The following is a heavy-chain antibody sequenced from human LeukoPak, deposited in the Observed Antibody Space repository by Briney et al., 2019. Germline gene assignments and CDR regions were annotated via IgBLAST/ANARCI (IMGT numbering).Heavy chain of an antibody. CDR3: AKGGDILTGYYLYWYFDL. CDR1: GFTVRSSY. J-gene: IGHJ2*01. D-gene: IGHD3-9*01. CDR2: ISSAGTT. Sequence: GGSLRLSCAASGFTVRSSYMSWVRQAPGKGLEWVSIISSAGTTYYADSVKGRFTISRDNSKNTLYLQMNSLRPEDTAVYYCAKGGDILTGYYLYWYFDLWGRGTLVTVSS. V-gene: IGHV3-53*01.